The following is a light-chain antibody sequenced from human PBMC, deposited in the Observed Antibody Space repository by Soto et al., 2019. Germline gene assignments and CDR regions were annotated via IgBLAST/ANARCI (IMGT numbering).Light chain of an antibody. J-gene: IGLJ2*01. CDR3: LLYYGGAVI. Sequence: QAVVTQEPSLTVPPGGTVTLTCASSTGAVTSGHYTNWLQQKPGQAPRALIYSTDTKHSWTPARFSGSLLGGKAALTLSGAQPEDEADYYCLLYYGGAVIFGGGTQLTVL. V-gene: IGLV7-43*01. CDR1: TGAVTSGHY. CDR2: STD.